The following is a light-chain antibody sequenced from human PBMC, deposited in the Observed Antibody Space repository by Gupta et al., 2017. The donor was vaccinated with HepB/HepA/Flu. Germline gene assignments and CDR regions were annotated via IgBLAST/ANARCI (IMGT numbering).Light chain of an antibody. J-gene: IGKJ5*01. Sequence: DIQMTQPPSPVPASVGDTVTITCRASQGISWLAWYQQKPGKAPNLLIYAASTLQSGVPSRFSGSGSGTSFTLTISSLQPEDFATYYCQQANSFPLTFGQGTRLEIK. CDR3: QQANSFPLT. CDR1: QGISW. CDR2: AAS. V-gene: IGKV1D-12*01.